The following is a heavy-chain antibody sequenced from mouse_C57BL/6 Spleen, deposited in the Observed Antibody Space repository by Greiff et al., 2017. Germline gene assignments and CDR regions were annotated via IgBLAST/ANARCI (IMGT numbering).Heavy chain of an antibody. CDR1: GFTFTDYY. V-gene: IGHV7-3*01. J-gene: IGHJ2*01. D-gene: IGHD2-4*01. CDR3: ARYPLYDYDYFDY. Sequence: EVKLVESGGGLVQPGGSLSLSCAASGFTFTDYYMSWVRQPPGKALEWLGFIRNKANGYTTEYSASVKGRFTISRDNSQSILYRQMNALRAEDSATYYCARYPLYDYDYFDYWGQGTTLTVSS. CDR2: IRNKANGYTT.